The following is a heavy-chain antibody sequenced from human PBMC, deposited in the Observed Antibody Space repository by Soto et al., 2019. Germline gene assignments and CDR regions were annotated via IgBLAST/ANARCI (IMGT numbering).Heavy chain of an antibody. D-gene: IGHD2-15*01. CDR1: GFTFSSYA. J-gene: IGHJ4*02. CDR3: TRRRKDIVVVVAATGGFFDY. V-gene: IGHV3-23*01. CDR2: ISGSGGST. Sequence: GGSLRLSCAASGFTFSSYAMSWVRQAPGKGLEWVSAISGSGGSTYYADSVKGRFTISRDNSKNTLYLQMNSLRAEDTAVYYCTRRRKDIVVVVAATGGFFDYWGQGTLVTVSS.